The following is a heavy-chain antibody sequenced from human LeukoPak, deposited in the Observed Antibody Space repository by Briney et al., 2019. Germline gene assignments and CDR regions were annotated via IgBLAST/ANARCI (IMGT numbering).Heavy chain of an antibody. CDR2: IYYSGST. CDR1: GGSISSYY. Sequence: SETLSLTCTVSGGSISSYYWSWIRQPPGKGLEWIGYIYYSGSTNYNPSLKSRVTISVDTSKNQFSLKLSSVTAADTAVYYCARHRRYDSSGYHAFDIWGQGTMVTASS. J-gene: IGHJ3*02. CDR3: ARHRRYDSSGYHAFDI. V-gene: IGHV4-59*08. D-gene: IGHD3-22*01.